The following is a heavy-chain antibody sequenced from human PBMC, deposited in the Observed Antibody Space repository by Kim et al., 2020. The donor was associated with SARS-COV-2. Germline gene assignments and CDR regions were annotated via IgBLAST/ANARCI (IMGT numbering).Heavy chain of an antibody. J-gene: IGHJ5*02. D-gene: IGHD3-22*01. V-gene: IGHV1-69*13. Sequence: SVKVSCKASGGTFSSYAISWVRQAPGQGLEWMGGIIPIFGTANYAQKFQGRVTITADESTSTAYMELSSLRSEDTAVYYCARGITMIVSGHYWFDPWGQGTLVTVSS. CDR3: ARGITMIVSGHYWFDP. CDR1: GGTFSSYA. CDR2: IIPIFGTA.